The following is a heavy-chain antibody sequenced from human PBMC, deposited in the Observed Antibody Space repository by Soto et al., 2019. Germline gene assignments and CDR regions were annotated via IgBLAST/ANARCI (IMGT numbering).Heavy chain of an antibody. Sequence: PGGSLRLSCAASGFTVSSNYMSWVRQAPGKGLEWVSVIYSGGSTYYADSVKGRFTISRDNSKNTLYLQMNSLRAEDTAVYYCARNNWAEAGLVYFDYWGQGTLVTVSS. D-gene: IGHD6-13*01. CDR3: ARNNWAEAGLVYFDY. J-gene: IGHJ4*02. CDR1: GFTVSSNY. V-gene: IGHV3-53*01. CDR2: IYSGGST.